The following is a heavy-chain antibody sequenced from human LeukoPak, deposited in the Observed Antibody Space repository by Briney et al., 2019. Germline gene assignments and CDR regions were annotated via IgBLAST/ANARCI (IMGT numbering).Heavy chain of an antibody. CDR1: GYTFTSYG. D-gene: IGHD3-9*01. CDR2: INPKSGGT. V-gene: IGHV1-2*02. J-gene: IGHJ4*02. CDR3: ARSPDILTGENFDY. Sequence: ASVKVSCKASGYTFTSYGISWVRQAPGQGLEWMGWINPKSGGTNEAQKFHDRVTMTRDTSIRAAYMEVSRLRSDDTAVYYCARSPDILTGENFDYWGQGTLVTVSS.